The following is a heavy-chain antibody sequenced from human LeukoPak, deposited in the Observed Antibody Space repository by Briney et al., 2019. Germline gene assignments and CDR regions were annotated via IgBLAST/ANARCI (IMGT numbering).Heavy chain of an antibody. Sequence: PSETLSLTCAVYGGSFSGYYWSWIRQPPGKGLEWIGEINHSGSTNYNPSLKSRVTISVDTSKNQFSLKLSSVTAADTAVYYCARGAVGYYGSGSYYRRPAGFDPWGQGTLVTVSS. J-gene: IGHJ5*02. CDR2: INHSGST. D-gene: IGHD3-10*01. V-gene: IGHV4-34*01. CDR1: GGSFSGYY. CDR3: ARGAVGYYGSGSYYRRPAGFDP.